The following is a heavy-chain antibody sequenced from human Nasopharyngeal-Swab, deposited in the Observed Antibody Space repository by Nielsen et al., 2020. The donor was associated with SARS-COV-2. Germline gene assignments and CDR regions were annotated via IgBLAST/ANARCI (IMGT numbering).Heavy chain of an antibody. J-gene: IGHJ5*02. CDR2: ISANGGSK. D-gene: IGHD6-13*01. CDR3: AKEPIAAAAAGTRSDWFDP. Sequence: GESLKISCAASGFTFSSYAMNWVRQAPGKGPEWVSGISANGGSKFYADSVRGRFTISRDNSKNTVYLQMNSLKADDTAVYFCAKEPIAAAAAGTRSDWFDPWGQGTLVTV. V-gene: IGHV3-23*01. CDR1: GFTFSSYA.